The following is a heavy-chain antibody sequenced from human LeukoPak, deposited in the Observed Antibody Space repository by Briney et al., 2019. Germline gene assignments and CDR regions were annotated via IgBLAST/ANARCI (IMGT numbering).Heavy chain of an antibody. Sequence: GASVKVSCKASGYAFTGYYMHWVRQAPGQGLEGMGWINPNSGGTSYAQKFQGRVTMTRDTSISTAYMELSRLRSDDTAVFYCAREAVAVAGTAMPHDYWGQGTLVTVSS. V-gene: IGHV1-2*02. CDR1: GYAFTGYY. J-gene: IGHJ4*02. CDR2: INPNSGGT. D-gene: IGHD6-19*01. CDR3: AREAVAVAGTAMPHDY.